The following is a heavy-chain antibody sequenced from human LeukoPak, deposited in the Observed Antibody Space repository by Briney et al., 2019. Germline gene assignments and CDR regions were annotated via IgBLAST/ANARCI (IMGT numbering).Heavy chain of an antibody. Sequence: PSETLSLTCTVFGDSVSSSNYYWAWFRQPPGKGLDWIGSLYYDGRTYYSPSLESRVTIFVDTSKNQFSLKLISVTAADTAVYCCARQGGDTMVRGVVRDWFDPWGQGTLVTVSS. CDR1: GDSVSSSNYY. CDR3: ARQGGDTMVRGVVRDWFDP. D-gene: IGHD3-10*01. V-gene: IGHV4-39*01. CDR2: LYYDGRT. J-gene: IGHJ5*02.